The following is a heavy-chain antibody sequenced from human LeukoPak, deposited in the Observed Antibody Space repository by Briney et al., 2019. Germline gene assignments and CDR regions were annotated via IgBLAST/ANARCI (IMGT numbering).Heavy chain of an antibody. CDR1: GGTFSSYA. CDR2: IIPIFGTA. J-gene: IGHJ5*02. D-gene: IGHD2-2*02. V-gene: IGHV1-69*13. Sequence: GASVKVSCKASGGTFSSYAISWVRQAPGQGLEWMGGIIPIFGTANYAQKFQGRVTITADESTSTAYMELSSLRSEDTAVYYCARDRCSSTSCYTLGNWFDPWGQGTLVTVSS. CDR3: ARDRCSSTSCYTLGNWFDP.